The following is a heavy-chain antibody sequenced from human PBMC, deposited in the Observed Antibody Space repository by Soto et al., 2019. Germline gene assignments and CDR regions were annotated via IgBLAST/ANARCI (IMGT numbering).Heavy chain of an antibody. D-gene: IGHD2-2*01. CDR2: VSYDGNTK. CDR1: GLNFSDYA. Sequence: GGSLRLSCVVSGLNFSDYAIHWVRRAPGKGLQWVATVSYDGNTKNFAESVKGRFFLSRDKYKNTVYLLMNSLRSEDTALYYCAKDYLGSSSVFDVWGRGTVVTVSS. CDR3: AKDYLGSSSVFDV. V-gene: IGHV3-30*18. J-gene: IGHJ3*01.